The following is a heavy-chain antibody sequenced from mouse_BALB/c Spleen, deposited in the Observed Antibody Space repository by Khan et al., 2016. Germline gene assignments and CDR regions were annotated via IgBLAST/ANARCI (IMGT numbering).Heavy chain of an antibody. V-gene: IGHV3-2*02. CDR1: GYSITSDYA. CDR3: ARGGDGGLRRGGTRDH. D-gene: IGHD2-4*01. Sequence: EVELVESGPGLVKPSQSLSLTCTVTGYSITSDYAWNWIRQFPGNKLEWMAYISYSGSTSYNPSLKSRISITRDTSKNQFFLRLNSVTTEDTAPYYGARGGDGGLRRGGTRDHWGQGTSVTVSS. CDR2: ISYSGST. J-gene: IGHJ4*01.